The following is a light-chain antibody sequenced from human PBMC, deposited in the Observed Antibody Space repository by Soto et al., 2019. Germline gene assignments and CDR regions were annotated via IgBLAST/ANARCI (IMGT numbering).Light chain of an antibody. J-gene: IGKJ4*01. Sequence: DILLTQSPSFLSASVGDRVTITCRASQGISSYLAWYQQKPGKAPKLLIYAASTLQSGVPSRFSGSGSGTEFTLTISSLQPEDFATYYCQQLNSYPPGLTFGGGTKVEIK. CDR2: AAS. CDR1: QGISSY. V-gene: IGKV1-9*01. CDR3: QQLNSYPPGLT.